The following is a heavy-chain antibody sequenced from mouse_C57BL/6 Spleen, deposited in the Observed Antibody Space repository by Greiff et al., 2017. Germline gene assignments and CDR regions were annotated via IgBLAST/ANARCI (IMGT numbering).Heavy chain of an antibody. V-gene: IGHV1-15*01. CDR1: GYTFTDYD. CDR2: IDPETGGT. CDR3: TSAGYYRFAY. Sequence: QVQLQQSGAELVRPGASVTLSCKASGYTFTDYDMHWVKQTPVHGLEWIGVIDPETGGTDYNQKFKGKAILTADKSSSTAYMELRSLTSEDSAVYDCTSAGYYRFAYWGQGTLVTVSA. J-gene: IGHJ3*01. D-gene: IGHD2-3*01.